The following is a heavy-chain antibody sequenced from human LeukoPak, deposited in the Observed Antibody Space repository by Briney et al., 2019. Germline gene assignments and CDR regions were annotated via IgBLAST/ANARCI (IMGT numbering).Heavy chain of an antibody. J-gene: IGHJ5*02. Sequence: SETLSLTCAVYGGSFSGYYWSWIRQPPGKGLEWIGEINHSGSTNYNPSLKSRVTISVDTSKNQFSLKLSSVTAADTAVYYCARRPGITIFGVVIENWFDPWGQGTLSPSPQ. CDR3: ARRPGITIFGVVIENWFDP. V-gene: IGHV4-34*01. CDR1: GGSFSGYY. CDR2: INHSGST. D-gene: IGHD3-3*01.